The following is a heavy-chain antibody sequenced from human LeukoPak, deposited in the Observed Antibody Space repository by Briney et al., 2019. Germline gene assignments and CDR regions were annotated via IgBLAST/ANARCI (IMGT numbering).Heavy chain of an antibody. V-gene: IGHV4-34*01. CDR1: GFTFSDYN. D-gene: IGHD5-18*01. CDR3: ARGSYGRFDY. J-gene: IGHJ4*02. CDR2: IYHSGST. Sequence: GSLRLSCAASGFTFSDYNMRWIRQAPGKGLEWIGEIYHSGSTNYNPSLKSRVTISVDKSKNQFSLKLSSVTAADTAVYYCARGSYGRFDYWGQGTLVTVSS.